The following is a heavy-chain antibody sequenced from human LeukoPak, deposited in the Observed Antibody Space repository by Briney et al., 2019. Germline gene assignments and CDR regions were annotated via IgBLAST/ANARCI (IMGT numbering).Heavy chain of an antibody. Sequence: ASVKVPCKASGYTFTSYGISWVRQAPGQGLEWMGWISAYNGNTNYAQKLQGRVTMTTDTSTSTAYMELRSLRSDDTAVYYCARDNIVVVPAGVYYFDYWGQGTLVTVSS. J-gene: IGHJ4*02. CDR2: ISAYNGNT. D-gene: IGHD2-2*01. V-gene: IGHV1-18*01. CDR1: GYTFTSYG. CDR3: ARDNIVVVPAGVYYFDY.